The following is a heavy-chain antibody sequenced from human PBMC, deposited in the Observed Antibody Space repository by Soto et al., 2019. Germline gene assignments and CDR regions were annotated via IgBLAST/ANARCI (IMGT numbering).Heavy chain of an antibody. CDR3: ARLEIAMAGTNYGMDV. CDR2: IDWDDDK. V-gene: IGHV2-70*11. CDR1: GFSLSTRGMC. J-gene: IGHJ6*02. D-gene: IGHD6-19*01. Sequence: VSGPTLVNPTQTLTLTCTFSGFSLSTRGMCVTWIRQPPGKALEWLARIDWDDDKYYSTSLKTRLTISKDTSKNQVVLRMTNMDPVDTATYYCARLEIAMAGTNYGMDVWGQGTTVTVSS.